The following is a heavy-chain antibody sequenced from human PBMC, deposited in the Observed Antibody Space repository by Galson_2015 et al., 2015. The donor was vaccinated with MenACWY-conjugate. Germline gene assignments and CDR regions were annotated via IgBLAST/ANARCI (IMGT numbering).Heavy chain of an antibody. CDR2: VFYNGTT. Sequence: SETLSLTCTASGASITSSDYYGGWIRQPPGKGFEWIGTVFYNGTTYYNPSLKSRVTISVDTSKNQIFLTPNSATAADTAVYYCARESSYRRGETCGYHWGQGTLVTVSS. CDR3: ARESSYRRGETCGYH. CDR1: GASITSSDYY. D-gene: IGHD3-10*01. J-gene: IGHJ5*02. V-gene: IGHV4-39*07.